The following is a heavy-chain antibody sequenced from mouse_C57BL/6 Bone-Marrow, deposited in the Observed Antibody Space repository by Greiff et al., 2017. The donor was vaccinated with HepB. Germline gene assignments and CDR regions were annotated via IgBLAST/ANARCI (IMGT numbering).Heavy chain of an antibody. CDR1: GFNIKDDY. V-gene: IGHV14-4*01. D-gene: IGHD1-1*01. J-gene: IGHJ2*01. CDR3: TPYYYGSA. CDR2: IDPENGDT. Sequence: EVQLQQSGAELVRPGASVKLSCTASGFNIKDDYMHWVKQRSEQGLEWIGWIDPENGDTEYASKFQGKATITADTSSNTAYLQLSSLTSEDTAVYYCTPYYYGSAWGQGTTLTVSS.